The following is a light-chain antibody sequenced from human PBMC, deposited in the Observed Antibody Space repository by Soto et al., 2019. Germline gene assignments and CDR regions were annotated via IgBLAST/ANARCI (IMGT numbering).Light chain of an antibody. CDR1: QGVSSR. V-gene: IGKV1-12*01. CDR3: QQANSFPLT. J-gene: IGKJ3*01. CDR2: EAS. Sequence: DIQMTQSPSSVSASVGDRVTITCRASQGVSSRLAWYQQKPGKAPKLLIYEASNLQSGVPSRFSGSGSGTDFTLTISSLQPEDFATYYCQQANSFPLTFGPGTKVDIK.